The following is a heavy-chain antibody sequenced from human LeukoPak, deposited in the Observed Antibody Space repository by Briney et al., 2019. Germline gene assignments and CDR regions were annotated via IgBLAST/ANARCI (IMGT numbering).Heavy chain of an antibody. CDR1: GYTFTSYG. Sequence: AAVNVCCKASGYTFTSYGISWVRQAPGQGLEWMGWISAYNGNTNYAQKLQGRVTTTTDTSTSTAYMELRSLRSDDTAVYYCARGLNSGSYLYYFDYWGQGTLVTVSS. D-gene: IGHD1-26*01. CDR2: ISAYNGNT. J-gene: IGHJ4*02. V-gene: IGHV1-18*01. CDR3: ARGLNSGSYLYYFDY.